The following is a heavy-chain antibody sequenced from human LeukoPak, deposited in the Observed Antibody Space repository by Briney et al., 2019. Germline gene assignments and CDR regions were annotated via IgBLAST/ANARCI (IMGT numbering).Heavy chain of an antibody. CDR1: GGSISSYY. Sequence: PSETLSLTCTVSGGSISSYYWSWIRQPAGKGLEWIGRIYTSGSTNYNPSLKSRVTISVDTSKNQFSLKLSSVTAADTAVYYCAREVWDNSSSRRSSNWFDPWGQGTLVIVSS. CDR3: AREVWDNSSSRRSSNWFDP. D-gene: IGHD6-6*01. V-gene: IGHV4-4*07. J-gene: IGHJ5*02. CDR2: IYTSGST.